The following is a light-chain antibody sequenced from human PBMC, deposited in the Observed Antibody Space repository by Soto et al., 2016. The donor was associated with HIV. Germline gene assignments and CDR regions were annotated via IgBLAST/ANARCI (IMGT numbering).Light chain of an antibody. V-gene: IGLV3-21*03. CDR2: DDS. CDR3: QVWDTTTEHRV. J-gene: IGLJ3*02. Sequence: SYELTQPPSVSVAPGKTARITCGGNNIGSKSVHWYQQRPGQAPVLVVYDDSDRPLGIPERFSGSNSGNTATLTISRVEAGDEADYYCQVWDTTTEHRVFGGGTRLTVL. CDR1: NIGSKS.